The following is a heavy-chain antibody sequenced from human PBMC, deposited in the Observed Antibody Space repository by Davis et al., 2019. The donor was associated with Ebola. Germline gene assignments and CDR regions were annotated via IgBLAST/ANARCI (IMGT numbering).Heavy chain of an antibody. J-gene: IGHJ6*02. V-gene: IGHV1-69*04. D-gene: IGHD6-6*01. Sequence: SVKVSCKASGGTFSSYAISWVRQAPGQGLEWMGRIIPILGIANYAQKFQGRVTMTTDTSTSTAYMELRSLRSDDTAVYYCASGEPVAARPPYYYYGMDVWGQGTTVTVSS. CDR2: IIPILGIA. CDR3: ASGEPVAARPPYYYYGMDV. CDR1: GGTFSSYA.